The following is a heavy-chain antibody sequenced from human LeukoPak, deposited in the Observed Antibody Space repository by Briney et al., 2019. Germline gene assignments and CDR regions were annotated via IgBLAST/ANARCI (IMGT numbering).Heavy chain of an antibody. J-gene: IGHJ6*02. Sequence: ASETLSLTCAVYGGSFSGYYWSWIRQPPGKGLEWIGEINHSGSTNYNPSLKSRATISVDTSKNQLSLKLSSVTAADTAVYYCAQTSCSGGSCYPGYYGMDVWGQGTTVTVSS. CDR1: GGSFSGYY. V-gene: IGHV4-34*01. D-gene: IGHD2-15*01. CDR2: INHSGST. CDR3: AQTSCSGGSCYPGYYGMDV.